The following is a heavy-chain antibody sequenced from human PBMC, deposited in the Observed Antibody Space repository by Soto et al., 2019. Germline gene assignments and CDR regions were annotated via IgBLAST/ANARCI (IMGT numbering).Heavy chain of an antibody. CDR1: GFTFSNYA. J-gene: IGHJ4*02. CDR2: ITGSGDVS. Sequence: GWSLRLSCTTSGFTFSNYAMSWVRQAPGKGLEGVSVITGSGDVSYVTDRFKGRFTVSRDNSKNTLFLEMSSLRADDTAVYFCAKAQEASGNVNSYLDYWGQGIRVTVSS. CDR3: AKAQEASGNVNSYLDY. V-gene: IGHV3-23*01. D-gene: IGHD2-15*01.